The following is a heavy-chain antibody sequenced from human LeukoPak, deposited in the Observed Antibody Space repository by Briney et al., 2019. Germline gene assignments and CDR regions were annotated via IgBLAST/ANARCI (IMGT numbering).Heavy chain of an antibody. J-gene: IGHJ1*01. CDR1: GDSISSSGYY. V-gene: IGHV4-39*07. CDR3: ARETLITGYSNSWYREEYLHH. D-gene: IGHD6-13*01. Sequence: SETLSLTCTVSGDSISSSGYYWGWIRQPPGKGLEWIGSIYYSGSTYYNPSLKSRVTISVDTSKNQFSLKLTSVTAADTAVYYCARETLITGYSNSWYREEYLHHWGQGTLVTVSS. CDR2: IYYSGST.